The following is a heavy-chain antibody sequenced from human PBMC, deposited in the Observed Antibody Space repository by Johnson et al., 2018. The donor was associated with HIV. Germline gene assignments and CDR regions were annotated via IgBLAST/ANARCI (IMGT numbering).Heavy chain of an antibody. Sequence: VQLVESGGGLVQPGRSLRLSCAASGFTFDDYAMHWVRQAPGKGLEWVSGISWNSGSTGYADSVKGRFTISRDNAKNSLYLQMNSLRAEDTAVYYCARDQGHYDFWSASVLDAVDIWGQGTMVTVSS. J-gene: IGHJ3*02. CDR3: ARDQGHYDFWSASVLDAVDI. CDR2: ISWNSGST. D-gene: IGHD3-3*01. CDR1: GFTFDDYA. V-gene: IGHV3-9*01.